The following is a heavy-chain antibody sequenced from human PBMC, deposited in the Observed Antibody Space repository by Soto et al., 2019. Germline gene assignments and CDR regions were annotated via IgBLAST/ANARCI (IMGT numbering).Heavy chain of an antibody. J-gene: IGHJ3*02. Sequence: GGSLRLSCAASGFTFDDYAMHWVRQTPGKGLEWVSGISWNSGSIGYADSVKGRFTISRDNAKNSLYLQMNSLRGEDTALYYCAKEVHSGYDYAFDIWGQGTMVTVSS. CDR3: AKEVHSGYDYAFDI. CDR2: ISWNSGSI. CDR1: GFTFDDYA. V-gene: IGHV3-9*01. D-gene: IGHD5-12*01.